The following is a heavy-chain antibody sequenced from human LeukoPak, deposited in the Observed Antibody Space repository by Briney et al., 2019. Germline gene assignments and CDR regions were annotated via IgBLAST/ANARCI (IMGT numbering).Heavy chain of an antibody. CDR1: GDSISRDY. J-gene: IGHJ5*02. CDR2: VFYTGRT. D-gene: IGHD2-15*01. CDR3: ARGVVVVANAPEWFDP. Sequence: PSETLSLTCSVSGDSISRDYWNWIRQPPGKGLEWIGYVFYTGRTNYNPSFKSRVTMSVDPSKSQFSLKLISVTAADTAVYFCARGVVVVANAPEWFDPWGQATLVIVSP. V-gene: IGHV4-59*01.